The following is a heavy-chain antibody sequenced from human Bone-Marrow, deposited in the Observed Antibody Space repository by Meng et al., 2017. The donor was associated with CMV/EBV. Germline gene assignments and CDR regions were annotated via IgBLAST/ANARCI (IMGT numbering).Heavy chain of an antibody. J-gene: IGHJ4*02. V-gene: IGHV1-2*02. Sequence: ASVKVSCKASGYTFTSYGISWVRQAPGQGLEWMGWINPNSGGTNYAQKFQGRVTMTRDTSISTAYMELSRLRSDDTAVYYCARDAINWLDYWGQGTLVTVSS. CDR2: INPNSGGT. D-gene: IGHD1-20*01. CDR3: ARDAINWLDY. CDR1: GYTFTSYG.